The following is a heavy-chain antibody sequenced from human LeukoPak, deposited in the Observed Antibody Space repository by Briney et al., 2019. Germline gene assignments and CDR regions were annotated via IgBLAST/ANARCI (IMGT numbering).Heavy chain of an antibody. J-gene: IGHJ4*02. CDR3: AKWGDYDVLTGYYVSDY. D-gene: IGHD3-9*01. CDR2: ITGGGSGI. CDR1: GFTFSRYA. V-gene: IGHV3-23*01. Sequence: GGSLRLSCAASGFTFSRYAMSWVRQAPGKGLEWVSAITGGGSGIYYADSMKSRFTISRDNSKNTLYLQINSLRAEDTAVYYCAKWGDYDVLTGYYVSDYWGQGTLVTVSS.